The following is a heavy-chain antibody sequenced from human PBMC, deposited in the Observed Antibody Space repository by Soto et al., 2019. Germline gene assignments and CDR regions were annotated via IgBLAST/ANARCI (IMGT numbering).Heavy chain of an antibody. Sequence: SETLSLTCAVSGGSISSGGYSWSWIRQPPGKGLEWIGYIYYSGSTNYNPSLKSRVTISVDTSKNQFSLKLSSVTAADTAVYYCARDRLVRGLYYYYYGMDVWGQGTTVTVSS. J-gene: IGHJ6*02. CDR2: IYYSGST. V-gene: IGHV4-61*08. CDR3: ARDRLVRGLYYYYYGMDV. D-gene: IGHD3-10*01. CDR1: GGSISSGGYS.